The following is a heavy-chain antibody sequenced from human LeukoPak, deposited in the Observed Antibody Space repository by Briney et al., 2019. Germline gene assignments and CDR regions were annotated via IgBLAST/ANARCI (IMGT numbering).Heavy chain of an antibody. CDR2: IYYSGNT. D-gene: IGHD3-22*01. V-gene: IGHV4-39*07. CDR3: ARAYFDSNGYFDY. CDR1: GASISSSAYY. Sequence: PSETLSLTCIISGASISSSAYYWGWIRQPPGKGLEWIGTIYYSGNTYYNPSLQSRVTISIDTSKNQFSLKLSSVTAADTAVYYCARAYFDSNGYFDYWGQGTLVTVSS. J-gene: IGHJ4*02.